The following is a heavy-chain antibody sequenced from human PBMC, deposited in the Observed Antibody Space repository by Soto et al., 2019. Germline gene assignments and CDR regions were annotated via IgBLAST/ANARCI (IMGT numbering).Heavy chain of an antibody. D-gene: IGHD3-22*01. CDR3: ATYFYYYDSSGYQTADAFDI. Sequence: GGSLRLSCAASGFTFSSYAMSWVRQAPGKGLEWVSAISGSGGSTYYADSVKGRFTISRDNSKNTLYLQMNSLRAEDAAVYYCATYFYYYDSSGYQTADAFDIWGQGTMVTVSS. V-gene: IGHV3-23*01. CDR1: GFTFSSYA. CDR2: ISGSGGST. J-gene: IGHJ3*02.